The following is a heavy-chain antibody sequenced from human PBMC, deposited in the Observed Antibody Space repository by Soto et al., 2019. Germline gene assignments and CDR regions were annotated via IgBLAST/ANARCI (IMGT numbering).Heavy chain of an antibody. D-gene: IGHD3-9*01. CDR2: MFYSGNT. CDR1: GGSITSSNY. Sequence: SETLSLTCTVSGGSITSSNYWGWVRQPPGKGLGWIGSMFYSGNTYYNSSLKSRVTISVDTPKNQFSLKLSSVTAADTAVYYCARHRDYDILTGYQYYSDFWGQETLVTVSS. J-gene: IGHJ4*02. V-gene: IGHV4-39*01. CDR3: ARHRDYDILTGYQYYSDF.